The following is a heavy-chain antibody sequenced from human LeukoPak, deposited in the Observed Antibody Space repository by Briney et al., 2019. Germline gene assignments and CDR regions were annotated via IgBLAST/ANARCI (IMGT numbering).Heavy chain of an antibody. CDR2: IYYSGNT. Sequence: SETLSLTCTVSGGSISSYYWGWIRQYPGKGLQWIGYIYYSGNTYYSPSLKSRLTISLDTSKNQFSLNLTSVTAADTAFYYCARSSSYGSAFDIWGQGTVVTVSS. J-gene: IGHJ3*02. D-gene: IGHD5-18*01. V-gene: IGHV4-59*06. CDR1: GGSISSYY. CDR3: ARSSSYGSAFDI.